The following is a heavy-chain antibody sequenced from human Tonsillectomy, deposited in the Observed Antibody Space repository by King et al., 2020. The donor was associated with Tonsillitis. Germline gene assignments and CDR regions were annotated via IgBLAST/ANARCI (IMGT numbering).Heavy chain of an antibody. Sequence: LQLVQSGAEVKKPGASVKVSCKASGYTFTNYQMHWVRQAPGQGLEWRGISKSSGGSTTYAQKFQGRVTMTRDTSTSTVYKELSSLRSDDTAVYYCARSVAVAGIPDALDIRGQGTMVPVAS. CDR3: ARSVAVAGIPDALDI. CDR2: SKSSGGST. V-gene: IGHV1-46*01. D-gene: IGHD6-19*01. CDR1: GYTFTNYQ. J-gene: IGHJ3*02.